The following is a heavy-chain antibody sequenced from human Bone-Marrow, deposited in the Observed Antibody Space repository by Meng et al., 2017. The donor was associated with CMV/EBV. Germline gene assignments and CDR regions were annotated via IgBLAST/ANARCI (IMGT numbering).Heavy chain of an antibody. CDR2: IYTSGST. CDR3: ARDLVSSSWFYYYYGMDV. Sequence: SETLSLTCTVSGGSISSYYWSWIRQPAGKGLEWIGRIYTSGSTNYNPSLKSRVTMSVDTSKNQFSLKLSSVTAEDTAVYYCARDLVSSSWFYYYYGMDVWGQGTTVTVSS. D-gene: IGHD6-13*01. J-gene: IGHJ6*02. V-gene: IGHV4-4*07. CDR1: GGSISSYY.